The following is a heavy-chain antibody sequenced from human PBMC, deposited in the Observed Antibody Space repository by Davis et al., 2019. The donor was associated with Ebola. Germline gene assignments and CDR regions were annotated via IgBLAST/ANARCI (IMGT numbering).Heavy chain of an antibody. CDR3: AKGGPSLISAFDI. D-gene: IGHD3-22*01. V-gene: IGHV3-23*01. Sequence: PGGSLRLSCAASGFTFSSYALNWVRQAPGKGLEWVSSISRSGITTYYTDSVKGRFTISRDNSKDTLYLQMNSLSAEDTAVYICAKGGPSLISAFDIWGQGTVVTVSP. CDR1: GFTFSSYA. J-gene: IGHJ3*02. CDR2: ISRSGITT.